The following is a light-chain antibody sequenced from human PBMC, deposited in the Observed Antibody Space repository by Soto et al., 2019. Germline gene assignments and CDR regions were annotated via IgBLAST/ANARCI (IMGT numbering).Light chain of an antibody. CDR1: QSISSW. Sequence: DIQMTQSPSTLSASVGDRVSITCRASQSISSWLAWFQQKPETPPKLLIYDASSLESGVPSRFSGSGSGTDFTLTISSLQPDEFATYYCQQYKSYSWTFGQGTKVEIK. CDR2: DAS. V-gene: IGKV1-5*01. CDR3: QQYKSYSWT. J-gene: IGKJ1*01.